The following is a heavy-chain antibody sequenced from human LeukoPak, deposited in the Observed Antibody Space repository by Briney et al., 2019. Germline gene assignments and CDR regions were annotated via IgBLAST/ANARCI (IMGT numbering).Heavy chain of an antibody. D-gene: IGHD2-15*01. V-gene: IGHV4-34*01. CDR2: INHSGST. J-gene: IGHJ3*02. Sequence: PSETLSLTCAVYGGSFSGYYWSWIRQPPGKGLEWIGEINHSGSTNYNPSLKSRVTISVDTSKNQFSLKLSSVTAADTAVYYCAATLDIAVVVAAITDAFDIWGQGTMVTVSS. CDR3: AATLDIAVVVAAITDAFDI. CDR1: GGSFSGYY.